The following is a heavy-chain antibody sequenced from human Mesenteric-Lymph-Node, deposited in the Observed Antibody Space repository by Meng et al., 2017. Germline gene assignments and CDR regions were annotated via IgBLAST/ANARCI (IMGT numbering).Heavy chain of an antibody. CDR2: IIPIFGTA. D-gene: IGHD6-13*01. J-gene: IGHJ4*02. CDR3: AKIRSELAAAGINY. Sequence: VRRGHSGAEVRKPGSSVKVTCKAYGGTFGSYAISWVRQAPGQGLEWMGGIIPIFGTANYAQKFQGRVTITADESTSTAYMELSSLRAEDTAVYYCAKIRSELAAAGINYWGQGTLVTVSS. V-gene: IGHV1-69*12. CDR1: GGTFGSYA.